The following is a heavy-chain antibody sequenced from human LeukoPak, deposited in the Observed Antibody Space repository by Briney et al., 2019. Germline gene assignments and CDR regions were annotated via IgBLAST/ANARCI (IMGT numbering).Heavy chain of an antibody. D-gene: IGHD3-16*01. CDR1: GLSFSSFA. V-gene: IGHV3-23*01. CDR3: AKASWVSSTDAVR. CDR2: IRGTGEK. Sequence: GGSLRLSCAASGLSFSSFAMSWVRQGPARGLEWVSSIRGTGEKFYADSVKGRFTLSSDSSRNTVYFQLNNLGVEDTAIYYCAKASWVSSTDAVRWGQGTLVTVSS. J-gene: IGHJ4*02.